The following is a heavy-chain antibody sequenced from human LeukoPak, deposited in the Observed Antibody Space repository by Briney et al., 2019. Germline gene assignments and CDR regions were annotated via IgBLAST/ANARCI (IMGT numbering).Heavy chain of an antibody. CDR2: ISDTGNT. D-gene: IGHD2-15*01. Sequence: GGSLRLSCAASGFTLSSYAMSWVRQAPGKGLEWVSAISDTGNTYHADSVKGRFTISRDSSKNTLFLQMNRLRPEDAAVYYCAKAPVTTCRGAFCYPFDYWGLGTLVTGSS. V-gene: IGHV3-23*01. CDR3: AKAPVTTCRGAFCYPFDY. J-gene: IGHJ4*02. CDR1: GFTLSSYA.